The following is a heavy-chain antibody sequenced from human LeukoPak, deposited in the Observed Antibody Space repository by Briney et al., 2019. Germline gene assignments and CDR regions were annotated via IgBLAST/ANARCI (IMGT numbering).Heavy chain of an antibody. CDR1: GFTFSSYA. CDR3: TKEGCSSTSCWDAFDI. J-gene: IGHJ3*02. CDR2: LSGSGSSS. D-gene: IGHD2-2*01. Sequence: PGGSLRLSCAASGFTFSSYAMSWVRQAPGKGLEWVSTLSGSGSSSYYADSVKGRFTISRDNSKNTLYLQMNSLRAEDTAVYYCTKEGCSSTSCWDAFDIWGQGTMVTVSS. V-gene: IGHV3-23*01.